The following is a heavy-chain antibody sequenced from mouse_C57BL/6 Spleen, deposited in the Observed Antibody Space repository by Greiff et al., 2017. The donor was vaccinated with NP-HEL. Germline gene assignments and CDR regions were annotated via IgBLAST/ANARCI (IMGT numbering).Heavy chain of an antibody. V-gene: IGHV5-4*01. J-gene: IGHJ1*03. Sequence: DVKLQESGGGLVKPGGSLKLSCAASGFTFSSYAMSWVRQTPEKRLEWVATISDGGSYTYYPDNVKGRFTISRDNAKNNLYLQRSHLKAEDTAMYYCARENSNFWYFDVWGTGTTVTVSS. CDR2: ISDGGSYT. CDR1: GFTFSSYA. CDR3: ARENSNFWYFDV. D-gene: IGHD2-5*01.